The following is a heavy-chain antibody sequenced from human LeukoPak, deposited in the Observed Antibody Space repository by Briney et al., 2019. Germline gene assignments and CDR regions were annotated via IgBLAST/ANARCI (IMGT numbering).Heavy chain of an antibody. V-gene: IGHV3-11*04. CDR3: ARWSEYCSSTSCSDDAFDI. D-gene: IGHD2-2*01. CDR2: ISSSGSTI. CDR1: GFTFSDYY. Sequence: GGSLRLSCAASGFTFSDYYMSWIRQAPGKGLEWVSYISSSGSTIYYADSVKGRFTISRDNAKNSLYLQMNSLRAEDTAVYYCARWSEYCSSTSCSDDAFDIWGQGTMVTVSS. J-gene: IGHJ3*02.